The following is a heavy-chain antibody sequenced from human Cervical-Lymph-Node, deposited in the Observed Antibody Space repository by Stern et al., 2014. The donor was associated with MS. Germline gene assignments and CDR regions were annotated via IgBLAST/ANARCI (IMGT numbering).Heavy chain of an antibody. V-gene: IGHV5-51*01. CDR2: IYPGDSDT. CDR3: ARLASTTSEFHY. J-gene: IGHJ4*02. Sequence: DQLVQSGAEVKKPGESLKISCKGSGNSFSSYWIGWVRQMPGKGLEWMGIIYPGDSDTRYSPPFQGQVTISADKSISTAYLQWSSLQASDTAIYYCARLASTTSEFHYWGQGTLVTVSS. D-gene: IGHD2-2*01. CDR1: GNSFSSYW.